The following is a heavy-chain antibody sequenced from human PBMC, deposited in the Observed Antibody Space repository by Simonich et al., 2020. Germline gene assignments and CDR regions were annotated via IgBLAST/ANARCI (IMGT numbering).Heavy chain of an antibody. CDR3: ARFRGRYFDWLFDY. CDR1: GFTFSSYW. Sequence: EVQLVESGGGLVQPGGSLRLSCAASGFTFSSYWMSWVRQAPGSGLGWVAKRRQEGSEKYYGDSVKGRFTISRDNAKNSLYLQMNSLRAEDTAVYYCARFRGRYFDWLFDYWGQGTLVTVSS. J-gene: IGHJ4*02. D-gene: IGHD3-9*01. V-gene: IGHV3-7*01. CDR2: RRQEGSEK.